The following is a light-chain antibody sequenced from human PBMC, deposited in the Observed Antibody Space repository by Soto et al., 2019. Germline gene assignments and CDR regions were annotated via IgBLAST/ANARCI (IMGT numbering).Light chain of an antibody. CDR1: QSVSSSY. CDR3: QQYGSSPLLT. V-gene: IGKV3-20*01. CDR2: GAS. J-gene: IGKJ4*01. Sequence: EIVLTQSPGTLSLSPGERATLSCRASQSVSSSYLAWYQQKPGQAPRRLIDGASSRATGIPDRFSGSGSGTDFTLTISRLEPEDFAVYYCQQYGSSPLLTFGGGTKVEIK.